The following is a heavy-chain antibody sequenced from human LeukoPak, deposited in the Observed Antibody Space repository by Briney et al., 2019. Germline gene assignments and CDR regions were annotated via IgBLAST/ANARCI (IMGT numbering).Heavy chain of an antibody. V-gene: IGHV4-34*01. CDR1: GGSFSGYY. CDR3: ASRGELLWFGELWVH. Sequence: PSETLSLTCAVYGGSFSGYYWSWIRQPPGKGLEWIGEINHSGSTTYNPSLKSRVTISVDTSKNQFSLKLSSVTAADTAVYYCASRGELLWFGELWVHWGQGTLVTVSS. J-gene: IGHJ4*02. CDR2: INHSGST. D-gene: IGHD3-10*01.